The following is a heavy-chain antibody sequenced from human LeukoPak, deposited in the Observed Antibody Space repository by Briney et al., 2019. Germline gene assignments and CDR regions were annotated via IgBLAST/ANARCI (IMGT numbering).Heavy chain of an antibody. V-gene: IGHV4-59*08. Sequence: SETLSLTCTISGASMSNYYWSWIRQPPGKRPEWMAYISYSGSTNYNPSLKSRVTISVDTSKNQFSLKLSSVTAADTAVYYCARQGFYGPLDHWGQGTLVAVSS. CDR2: ISYSGST. CDR3: ARQGFYGPLDH. D-gene: IGHD2/OR15-2a*01. J-gene: IGHJ4*02. CDR1: GASMSNYY.